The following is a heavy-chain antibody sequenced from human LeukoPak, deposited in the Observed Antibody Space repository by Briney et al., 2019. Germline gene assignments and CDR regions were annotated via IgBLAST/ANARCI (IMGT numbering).Heavy chain of an antibody. J-gene: IGHJ4*02. CDR1: GFTFSSYA. CDR2: ISGSGGST. Sequence: GGSLRLSCAASGFTFSSYAMSWVRQAPGKGLEWASAISGSGGSTYYADSVKGRFTISRDNSKNTLYLQMNSLRAEDTAVYYCARDRYPGGYDSSGYHDYWGQGTLVTVSS. CDR3: ARDRYPGGYDSSGYHDY. D-gene: IGHD3-22*01. V-gene: IGHV3-23*01.